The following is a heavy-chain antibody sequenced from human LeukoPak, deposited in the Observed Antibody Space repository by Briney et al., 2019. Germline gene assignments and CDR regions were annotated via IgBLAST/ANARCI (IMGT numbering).Heavy chain of an antibody. CDR1: GFTFSNVW. CDR2: IKSQTDGGTT. D-gene: IGHD2/OR15-2a*01. V-gene: IGHV3-15*01. J-gene: IGHJ4*02. Sequence: WGSLRLSCAASGFTFSNVWMNWVRQVPGKGLEWVGRIKSQTDGGTTDYAAPVKGRFIISRDDSKNTLYLQMNSLKTEDTAVYYCTTEIDWGQGTLVTVSS. CDR3: TTEID.